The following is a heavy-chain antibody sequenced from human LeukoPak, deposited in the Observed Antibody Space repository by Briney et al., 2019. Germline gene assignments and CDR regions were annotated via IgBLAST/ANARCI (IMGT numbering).Heavy chain of an antibody. CDR3: ARGGNSFYFDY. D-gene: IGHD4-23*01. CDR2: IYTDGST. CDR1: GFTVSSNY. V-gene: IGHV3-66*01. Sequence: GGSLRLSCAASGFTVSSNYMSWVRQVPGKGLEWVSVIYTDGSTNYADSVKGRVTISRDNSKNMLFLQMNSLRAEDTAVYYCARGGNSFYFDYWGQGTLVTVSS. J-gene: IGHJ4*02.